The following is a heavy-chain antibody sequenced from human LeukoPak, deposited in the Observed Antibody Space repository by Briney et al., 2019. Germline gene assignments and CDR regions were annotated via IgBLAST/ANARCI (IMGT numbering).Heavy chain of an antibody. CDR1: GFTVSSNY. CDR2: ICSGGGT. V-gene: IGHV3-66*01. J-gene: IGHJ4*02. CDR3: ARNQDYGGFDF. Sequence: GGSLRLSCAASGFTVSSNYMSWVRQAPGKGLEWVSVICSGGGTYYADSVKGRFTVSRDNSKNTLYLQMNSLRVDDTAMYYCARNQDYGGFDFWGQGTLVTVSS. D-gene: IGHD4-23*01.